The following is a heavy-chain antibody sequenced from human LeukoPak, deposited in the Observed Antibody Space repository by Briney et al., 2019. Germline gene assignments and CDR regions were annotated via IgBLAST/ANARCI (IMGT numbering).Heavy chain of an antibody. J-gene: IGHJ4*02. Sequence: SETLSLTCTVSGDSISSYYWSWIRQPAGRGLEWIGRIYTSGSTNYNPSLKSRVTMSIDTSKNQFSLKLTSVTAADTAVYYCARELGDYFDYWGQGTLVTVSS. CDR3: ARELGDYFDY. CDR1: GDSISSYY. V-gene: IGHV4-4*07. CDR2: IYTSGST.